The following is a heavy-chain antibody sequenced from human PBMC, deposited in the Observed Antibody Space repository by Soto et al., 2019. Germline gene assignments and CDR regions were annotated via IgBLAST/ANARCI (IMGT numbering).Heavy chain of an antibody. J-gene: IGHJ4*02. CDR1: GGTFSTYA. CDR3: SGARQQLAMTSFDY. D-gene: IGHD1-1*01. V-gene: IGHV1-69*13. Sequence: SVKVSCKASGGTFSTYAFSWVRQAPGQGLEWLGGIIPIFGSPNYAQKFQGRVTITADESTSTVYMELSSLRSEDTAVFFCSGARQQLAMTSFDYWGQGTLVTVSS. CDR2: IIPIFGSP.